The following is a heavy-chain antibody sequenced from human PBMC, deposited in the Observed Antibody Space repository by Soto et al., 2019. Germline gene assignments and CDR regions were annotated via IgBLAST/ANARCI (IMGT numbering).Heavy chain of an antibody. CDR1: GGSISSHY. CDR2: IYHSGST. Sequence: QVQLQEPGPGLVKPSETLSLTCTVSGGSISSHYWSWIRQPPGKGLEWIGYIYHSGSTNYNPSLKSRVTISVDTTKHPFSLKLSSVTAGDTAVYYCARDLGAPGVIIGPDDYYGVDVWGQSTTVTASS. D-gene: IGHD3-10*01. CDR3: ARDLGAPGVIIGPDDYYGVDV. J-gene: IGHJ6*02. V-gene: IGHV4-59*11.